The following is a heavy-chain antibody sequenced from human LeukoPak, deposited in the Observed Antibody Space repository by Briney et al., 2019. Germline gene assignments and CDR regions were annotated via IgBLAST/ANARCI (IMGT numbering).Heavy chain of an antibody. V-gene: IGHV3-53*01. CDR1: GFTVSSNY. CDR3: ARVDYYGSGSLFGY. D-gene: IGHD3-10*01. J-gene: IGHJ4*02. CDR2: IYASGNT. Sequence: GGSLRLSCAASGFTVSSNYMSWVRQAPGMGLEWVSIIYASGNTYYADSVKGRFTISRDNSKKTVYLQMNSLRAEDTAVYYCARVDYYGSGSLFGYWGQGTLVTVSS.